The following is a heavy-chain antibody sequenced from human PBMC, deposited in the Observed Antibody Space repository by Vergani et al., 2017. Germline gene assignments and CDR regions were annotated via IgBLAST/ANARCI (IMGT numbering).Heavy chain of an antibody. V-gene: IGHV3-74*03. CDR3: VRDSATYTSGTDGMAV. CDR2: IKSDGSIT. Sequence: DVHLAESGGGFFQPGGSLRLSCSASGFSFNSYWMHWVRQVPGKGLLWISRIKSDGSITAYADSVKGRFTISRDNAQNTLYLQMDSLRVEDTASYFCVRDSATYTSGTDGMAVWGQGTTVTVSS. CDR1: GFSFNSYW. J-gene: IGHJ6*02. D-gene: IGHD3-10*01.